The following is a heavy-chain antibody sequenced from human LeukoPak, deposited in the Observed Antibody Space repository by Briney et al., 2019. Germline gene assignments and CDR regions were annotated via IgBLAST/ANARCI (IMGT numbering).Heavy chain of an antibody. D-gene: IGHD6-19*01. J-gene: IGHJ3*02. CDR2: ISWNSGSI. Sequence: PGRSLRLSCAASGFTFDDYAMHWVRQAPGKGLEWVSGISWNSGSIGYADSVKGRFTISRDNAKNSLYLQMNSLRAEDTAVYYCARDQKAVAGPAAAFDIWGQGTMVTVSS. CDR1: GFTFDDYA. CDR3: ARDQKAVAGPAAAFDI. V-gene: IGHV3-9*01.